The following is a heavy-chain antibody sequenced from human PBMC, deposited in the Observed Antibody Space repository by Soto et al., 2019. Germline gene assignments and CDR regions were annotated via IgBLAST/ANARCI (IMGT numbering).Heavy chain of an antibody. D-gene: IGHD1-1*01. J-gene: IGHJ5*02. Sequence: SETLSLTCTVSGASISGFYWSCIRKSAGKGLEWIGRIYATGTTDYNPSLKSRVMMSVDTSKKQFSLKLRSVTAADTAVYYCVRDGTKTLRDWFDPWGQGISVTVSS. CDR2: IYATGTT. CDR3: VRDGTKTLRDWFDP. CDR1: GASISGFY. V-gene: IGHV4-4*07.